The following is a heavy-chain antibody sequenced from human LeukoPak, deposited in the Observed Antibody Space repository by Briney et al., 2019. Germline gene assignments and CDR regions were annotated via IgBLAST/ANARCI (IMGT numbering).Heavy chain of an antibody. J-gene: IGHJ3*02. V-gene: IGHV1-2*02. Sequence: ASVKVSCKASGYTFTGYYMHWVRQAPGQGLEWMGWINPNSGGTNYAQKFQGRVTMTRDTSISTAYMELSRLRSDDTAVYYCARDYCGGDCRNPLNAFDIWGQGTMVTVSS. D-gene: IGHD2-21*02. CDR3: ARDYCGGDCRNPLNAFDI. CDR2: INPNSGGT. CDR1: GYTFTGYY.